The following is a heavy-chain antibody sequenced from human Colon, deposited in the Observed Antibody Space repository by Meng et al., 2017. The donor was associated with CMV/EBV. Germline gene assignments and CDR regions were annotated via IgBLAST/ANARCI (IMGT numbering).Heavy chain of an antibody. CDR3: ARRAAALELDY. J-gene: IGHJ4*02. CDR2: INPNSGGT. V-gene: IGHV1-2*02. CDR1: GYTFTGYY. D-gene: IGHD1-1*01. Sequence: SCKASGYTFTGYYMHWVRQAPGQGLEWMGWINPNSGGTNYAQKFQGRVTMTIDPSLRTASLSLPRLSSADTAVYYCARRAAALELDYWGQGTLVTVSS.